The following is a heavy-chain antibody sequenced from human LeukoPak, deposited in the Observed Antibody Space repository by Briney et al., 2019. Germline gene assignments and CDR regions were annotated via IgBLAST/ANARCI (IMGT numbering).Heavy chain of an antibody. CDR2: IRYDGSNK. J-gene: IGHJ6*03. CDR1: GFTFSSYG. CDR3: ARVPAAILVYYYYYMDV. V-gene: IGHV3-30*02. D-gene: IGHD2-2*01. Sequence: GGSLRLSCAASGFTFSSYGMHWVRQAPGKGLEWVAFIRYDGSNKYYADSVKGRFTISRGNSKNTLYLQMNSLRAEDTAVYYCARVPAAILVYYYYYMDVWGKGTTVTVSS.